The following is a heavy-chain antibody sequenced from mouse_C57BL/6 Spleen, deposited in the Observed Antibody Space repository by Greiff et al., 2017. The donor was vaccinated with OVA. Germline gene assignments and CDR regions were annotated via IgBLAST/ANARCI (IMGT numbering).Heavy chain of an antibody. CDR3: TRPYGSSYSWFAY. CDR1: GYTFTDYE. J-gene: IGHJ3*01. CDR2: IDPETGGT. Sequence: PVQQSGAELVRPGASVTLSCKASGYTFTDYEMHWVKQTPVHGLEWIGAIDPETGGTAYNQKFKGKAILTADKSSSTAYMELRSLTSEDSAVYYCTRPYGSSYSWFAYWGQGTLVTVSA. V-gene: IGHV1-15*01. D-gene: IGHD1-1*01.